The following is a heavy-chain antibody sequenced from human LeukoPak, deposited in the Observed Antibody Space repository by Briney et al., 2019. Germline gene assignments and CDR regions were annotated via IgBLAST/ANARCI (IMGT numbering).Heavy chain of an antibody. CDR2: IYHSGST. CDR1: GDSIINSYY. J-gene: IGHJ1*01. CDR3: ARAVDSSGFSSFQY. V-gene: IGHV4-38-2*02. D-gene: IGHD3-22*01. Sequence: SETLSLTCTVSGDSIINSYYWGWIRQPPGKGLEWIGSIYHSGSTYYNPSLKSRVTISVDTSKNQSSLKLNSVTAADTAVYYCARAVDSSGFSSFQYWGQGTLVTVSS.